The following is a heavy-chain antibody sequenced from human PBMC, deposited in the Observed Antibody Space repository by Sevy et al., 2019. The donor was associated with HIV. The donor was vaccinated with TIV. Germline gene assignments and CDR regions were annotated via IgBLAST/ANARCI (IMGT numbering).Heavy chain of an antibody. J-gene: IGHJ3*02. CDR1: GFTFSSYS. Sequence: GGSLRLSCAASGFTFSSYSMNWVRQAPGKGLEWVSSISSSSYIYYADSVKGRFTISRDNAKNSLYLQMNSLRAEDTAVYYCASDSASSTSCYIGGRKCDAFDIWGQGTMVTVSS. CDR3: ASDSASSTSCYIGGRKCDAFDI. D-gene: IGHD2-2*02. CDR2: ISSSSYI. V-gene: IGHV3-21*01.